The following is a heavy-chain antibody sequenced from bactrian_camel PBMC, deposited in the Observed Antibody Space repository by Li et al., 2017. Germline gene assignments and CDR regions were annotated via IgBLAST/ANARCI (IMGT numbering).Heavy chain of an antibody. CDR3: AKLALSGTWYSETCSVFDY. CDR2: ISYSGSST. Sequence: DVQLVESGGGLVQPGGSLRLSCAASGFTLSNYAMSWVRQAPGKGLEWVSGISYSGSSTYYSDSVKGRFTISRDNAKNTVYLQLNTLKTEDMAMYYCAKLALSGTWYSETCSVFDYWGQGTQVTVS. D-gene: IGHD2*01. V-gene: IGHV3S40*01. J-gene: IGHJ6*01. CDR1: GFTLSNYA.